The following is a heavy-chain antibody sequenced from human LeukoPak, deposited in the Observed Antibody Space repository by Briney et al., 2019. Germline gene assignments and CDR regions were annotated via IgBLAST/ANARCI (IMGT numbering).Heavy chain of an antibody. D-gene: IGHD3-3*01. J-gene: IGHJ4*02. CDR2: ISGSGGST. Sequence: GGSLRLSCAASGFTFSSYAMSWVRQAPGKGLEWVSAISGSGGSTYYADSVKGRFTISRDNSKNTLYLQMNSLRAEDTAVYYCARGPYITIFGVVKGVDYWGQGTLVTVSS. V-gene: IGHV3-23*01. CDR3: ARGPYITIFGVVKGVDY. CDR1: GFTFSSYA.